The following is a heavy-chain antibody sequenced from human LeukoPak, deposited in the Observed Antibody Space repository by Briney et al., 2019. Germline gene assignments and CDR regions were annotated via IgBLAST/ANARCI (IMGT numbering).Heavy chain of an antibody. CDR1: SGSIKFSSYY. CDR2: IYHTGST. J-gene: IGHJ4*02. Sequence: PSETLSLTCTVSSGSIKFSSYYWSWVRQPPGKGLEWIGSIYHTGSTYYNSSLKSRVTISVDTSKNQFSLNLTSVTASDTAVYYCAGERGPYYHYFDYWGQGTLVTVSS. V-gene: IGHV4-39*02. D-gene: IGHD1-26*01. CDR3: AGERGPYYHYFDY.